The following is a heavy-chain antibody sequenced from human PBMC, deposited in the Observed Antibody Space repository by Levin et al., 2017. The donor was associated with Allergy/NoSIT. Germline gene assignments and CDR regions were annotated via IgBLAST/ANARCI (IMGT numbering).Heavy chain of an antibody. CDR3: AKSRGWDVFDI. Sequence: GESLKISCKGSGYSFTGYWIAWVRQMPGKGLEWMGIINPADSDTRYSPSFQGQVTISADKSITTAYLQWSSLKASDTAMYHCAKSRGWDVFDIWGQGTMVTVSS. CDR1: GYSFTGYW. V-gene: IGHV5-51*01. J-gene: IGHJ3*02. CDR2: INPADSDT. D-gene: IGHD1-26*01.